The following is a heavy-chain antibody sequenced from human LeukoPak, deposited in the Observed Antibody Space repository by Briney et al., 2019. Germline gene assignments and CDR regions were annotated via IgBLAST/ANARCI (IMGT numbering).Heavy chain of an antibody. D-gene: IGHD1-26*01. V-gene: IGHV3-7*01. CDR2: MKGDESAK. J-gene: IGHJ4*02. CDR3: ARDVGGSLDY. CDR1: GFTFTTYW. Sequence: GGSLRLSCAASGFTFTTYWMAWVRQAPGKGLEWVANMKGDESAKHQADSVKGRFTISRDNAQNSVYLQMSSLRVEDTAVYYCARDVGGSLDYWGQGTLVTVSS.